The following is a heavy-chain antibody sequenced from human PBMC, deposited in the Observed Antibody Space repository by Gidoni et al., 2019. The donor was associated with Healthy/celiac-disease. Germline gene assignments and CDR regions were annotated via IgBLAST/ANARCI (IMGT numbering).Heavy chain of an antibody. J-gene: IGHJ6*02. V-gene: IGHV4-31*01. Sequence: QVQLQEAGTGLVKPSQTLSLTCTVSGGSIRRGGYYWRWIRKHPGKGLEWIGYISYSGSTYYTPSLQGLVTRSVDTSKNQFSLKLSSVTAADTAVYYCARAQGVGAPGLWFYYYGMDVWGQGTTVTVSS. D-gene: IGHD3-16*01. CDR1: GGSIRRGGYY. CDR3: ARAQGVGAPGLWFYYYGMDV. CDR2: ISYSGST.